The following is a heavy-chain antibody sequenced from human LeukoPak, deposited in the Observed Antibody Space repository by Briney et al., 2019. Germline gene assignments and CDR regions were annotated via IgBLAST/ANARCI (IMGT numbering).Heavy chain of an antibody. CDR1: GFTFSGYW. CDR3: ARDYCSSTSCYPDY. J-gene: IGHJ4*02. CDR2: INTEGSSA. D-gene: IGHD2-2*01. Sequence: PGGSLRLSCAASGFTFSGYWMHWVRQGPGKGRGWVSRINTEGSSASYADSVKGRFTISRDNAKNTLYLQMNSLRAEDTAVCYCARDYCSSTSCYPDYWGQGILVTVSS. V-gene: IGHV3-74*01.